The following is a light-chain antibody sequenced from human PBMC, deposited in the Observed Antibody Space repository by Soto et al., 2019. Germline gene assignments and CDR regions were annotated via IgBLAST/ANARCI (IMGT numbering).Light chain of an antibody. CDR2: DAS. J-gene: IGKJ1*01. CDR3: QQYNNWPRT. V-gene: IGKV3-15*01. CDR1: ETVHSN. Sequence: EVVMTQSPVTLSVSAGERATLSCRASETVHSNLAWYQQKPGQAPRLLIYDASSRATGIPARFSGGGSGTEFTLTISSLQSEDFAVYYCQQYNNWPRTFGQGTKVEI.